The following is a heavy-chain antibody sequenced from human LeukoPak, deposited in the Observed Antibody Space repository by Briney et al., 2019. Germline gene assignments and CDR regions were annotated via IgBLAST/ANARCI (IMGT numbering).Heavy chain of an antibody. V-gene: IGHV3-30-3*01. J-gene: IGHJ4*02. CDR1: GFTFSSYA. CDR3: ARPTYYYGSGELLDY. CDR2: ISYDGSNK. Sequence: GGSLRLSCAASGFTFSSYAMHWVRQAPGKGLEWVAVISYDGSNKYYADSVKGRFTISRDNAKNTLYLQMNSLRAEDTAVYYCARPTYYYGSGELLDYWGQGTLATVSS. D-gene: IGHD3-10*01.